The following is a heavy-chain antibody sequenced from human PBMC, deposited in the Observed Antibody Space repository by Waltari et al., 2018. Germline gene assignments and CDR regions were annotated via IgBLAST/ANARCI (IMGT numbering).Heavy chain of an antibody. D-gene: IGHD2-15*01. Sequence: EGQLLESGGALVQPGGSLKLSCAAAGFVFNAYAMSWVRQAPGKGLEWVSCINNSGGRTYYADSVKGRFTISRDNSKNTVYLQMNSLRAEDTAVYYCAKDLYTTFVALNSWGQGTLVSVSS. CDR2: INNSGGRT. J-gene: IGHJ4*02. CDR1: GFVFNAYA. V-gene: IGHV3-23*01. CDR3: AKDLYTTFVALNS.